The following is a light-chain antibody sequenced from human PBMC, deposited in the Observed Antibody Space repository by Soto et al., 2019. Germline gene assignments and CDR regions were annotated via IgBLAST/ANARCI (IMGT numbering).Light chain of an antibody. Sequence: EIVMTQSPATLSVSPGERATLSCRASQSVSSNLAWYQQKPGQAPRLLIYGASTRATGIPARVSGSGSGTEFTLTLSSLQSEDFAVYYCQHQGTFGQGTKLEIK. CDR3: QHQGT. CDR2: GAS. V-gene: IGKV3-15*01. J-gene: IGKJ2*01. CDR1: QSVSSN.